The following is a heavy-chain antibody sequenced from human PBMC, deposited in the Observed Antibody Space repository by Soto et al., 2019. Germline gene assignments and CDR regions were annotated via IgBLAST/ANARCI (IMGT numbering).Heavy chain of an antibody. J-gene: IGHJ5*02. CDR3: ARDAYSSGWYWFDP. D-gene: IGHD6-19*01. CDR2: INHSGST. V-gene: IGHV4-34*01. Sequence: SETLSLTCAVYGGSFSGYYWSWIRQPPGKGLEWIGEINHSGSTNYNPSLKSRVTISVDTSKNQFSLKLSSVTAADTAVYYCARDAYSSGWYWFDPWGQGTLVTVSS. CDR1: GGSFSGYY.